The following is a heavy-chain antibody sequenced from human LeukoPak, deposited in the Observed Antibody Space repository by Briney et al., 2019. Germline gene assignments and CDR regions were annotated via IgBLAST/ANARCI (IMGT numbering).Heavy chain of an antibody. CDR1: GGSISSHY. J-gene: IGHJ5*02. CDR2: IYYSGST. CDR3: AREDIEAAAGTFDP. V-gene: IGHV4-59*11. Sequence: PSETLSVTCTVSGGSISSHYWSWIRQPPGTGLVWIGYIYYSGSTNYNPSLKSRVTISVDTSKNQFSLKLSSVTAADTAVYYCAREDIEAAAGTFDPWGQGTLVTVSS. D-gene: IGHD6-13*01.